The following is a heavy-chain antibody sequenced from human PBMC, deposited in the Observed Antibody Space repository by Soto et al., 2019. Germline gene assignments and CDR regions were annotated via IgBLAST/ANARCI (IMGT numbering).Heavy chain of an antibody. D-gene: IGHD6-19*01. Sequence: ESGGGLVPPGGSLRLSCAASGFTFSICSMNWFRQAPGKGPEWVASISSSSGHIYYADLVKGRFTISRDNARNSLYLQMNSLGVEDTAVYFCARDGSGWSRDYWGQGTLVTVSS. CDR3: ARDGSGWSRDY. J-gene: IGHJ4*02. CDR2: ISSSSGHI. CDR1: GFTFSICS. V-gene: IGHV3-21*06.